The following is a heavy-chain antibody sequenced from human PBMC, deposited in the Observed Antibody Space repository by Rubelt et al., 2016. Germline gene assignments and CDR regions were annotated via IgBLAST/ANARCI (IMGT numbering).Heavy chain of an antibody. J-gene: IGHJ4*02. Sequence: QVQLVQSGAEVKKPGASVKVSCKASGYTFTGYYMHWVRQAPGQGLEWMGRIDPKSGGPSYAKKFQGRVTMTRDVSNSSAHMEVNRLTSDDTAVYYCARDSRVSFDYWGQGTLVTFSS. D-gene: IGHD2-21*01. CDR3: ARDSRVSFDY. CDR1: GYTFTGYY. V-gene: IGHV1-2*06. CDR2: IDPKSGGP.